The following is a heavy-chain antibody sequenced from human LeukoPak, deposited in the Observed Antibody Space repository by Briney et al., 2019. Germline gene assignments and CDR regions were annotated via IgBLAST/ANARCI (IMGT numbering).Heavy chain of an antibody. D-gene: IGHD2-2*01. J-gene: IGHJ4*02. CDR2: ISSSGSTV. Sequence: PGGSLRLSCAASGFIFSNYALAWVRQAPGKGLEWVPYISSSGSTVYYADSVKGRFTISRDNAKNSLYLQMNSLRAEDTAVYYCARETDSTLFDYWGQGTLVTVSS. V-gene: IGHV3-48*03. CDR3: ARETDSTLFDY. CDR1: GFIFSNYA.